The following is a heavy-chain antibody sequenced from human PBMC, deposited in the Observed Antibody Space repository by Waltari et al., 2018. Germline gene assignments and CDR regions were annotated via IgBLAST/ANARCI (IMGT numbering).Heavy chain of an antibody. CDR3: AKSTTGDAFSAFDH. CDR2: ISYDGSDK. Sequence: QVEVVESGGGVVQPGGSLRLPCATSGLTFDSTGLHWVRPAPGKGLEWVALISYDGSDKKYADSVRGRFTISRDNFKNMIYLQMNSLRSDDTAIYYCAKSTTGDAFSAFDHWGQGTLVTASS. D-gene: IGHD2-21*01. V-gene: IGHV3-30*18. CDR1: GLTFDSTG. J-gene: IGHJ4*02.